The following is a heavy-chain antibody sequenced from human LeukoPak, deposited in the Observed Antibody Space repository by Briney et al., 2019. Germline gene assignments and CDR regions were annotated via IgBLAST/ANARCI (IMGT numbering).Heavy chain of an antibody. V-gene: IGHV3-64D*06. Sequence: PGGSLRLSCSASGFTFSGSAMHWVRQAPGKGQEFVSGISANGDNTYYGDSVKVRFTISRDNSKNTVHLQMSSLSPEDTAVYYCVRDLTWGQGTLVIVSS. CDR1: GFTFSGSA. CDR2: ISANGDNT. CDR3: VRDLT. J-gene: IGHJ5*02.